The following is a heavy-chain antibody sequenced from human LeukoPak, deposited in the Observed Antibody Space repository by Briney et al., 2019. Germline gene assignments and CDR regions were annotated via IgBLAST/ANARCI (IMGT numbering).Heavy chain of an antibody. V-gene: IGHV6-1*01. CDR3: ARGGGRLDY. J-gene: IGHJ4*02. CDR1: GDSVSSNTTG. D-gene: IGHD5-12*01. Sequence: SQTLSLTCAISGDSVSSNTTGWNWIRQSPSRGLEWLGRTYYRSKWYNDYAVSVKSRITINPDTSKNQFSLQLNSVTPEDTAIYYRARGGGRLDYWGQGTLVTVSS. CDR2: TYYRSKWYN.